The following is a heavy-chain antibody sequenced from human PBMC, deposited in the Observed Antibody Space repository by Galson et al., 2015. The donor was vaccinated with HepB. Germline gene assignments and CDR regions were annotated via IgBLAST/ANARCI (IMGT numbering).Heavy chain of an antibody. J-gene: IGHJ4*02. CDR2: ISSSSSTI. CDR3: ARAISGAFQYSSSWYFDY. V-gene: IGHV3-48*02. Sequence: SLRLSCAASGFTFSSYSMNWVRQAPGKGLEWVSYISSSSSTIYYADSVKGRFTISRDNAKNSLYLQMNSLRDEDTAVYYCARAISGAFQYSSSWYFDYWGQGTLVTVSS. D-gene: IGHD6-13*01. CDR1: GFTFSSYS.